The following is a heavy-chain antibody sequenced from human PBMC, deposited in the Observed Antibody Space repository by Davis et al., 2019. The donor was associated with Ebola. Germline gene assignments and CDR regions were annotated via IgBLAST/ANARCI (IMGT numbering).Heavy chain of an antibody. D-gene: IGHD3-3*01. J-gene: IGHJ4*02. CDR3: ARGPSWSGSSYYFDY. CDR2: ITPFNGNT. V-gene: IGHV1-45*02. CDR1: GYTFNSYY. Sequence: SVKVSCKASGYTFNSYYIHWVRQAPGQALEWMGWITPFNGNTNYAQKFQDRVTITRDRSMSTAYMELSSLRSEDTAMYYCARGPSWSGSSYYFDYWGQGILVTVSS.